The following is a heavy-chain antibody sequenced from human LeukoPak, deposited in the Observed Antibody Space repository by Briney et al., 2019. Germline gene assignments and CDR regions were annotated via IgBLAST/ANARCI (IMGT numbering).Heavy chain of an antibody. CDR3: TREVSTSRVVPPYYYYYYMDV. J-gene: IGHJ6*03. CDR2: IYTSGST. CDR1: GGSISSYY. D-gene: IGHD2-2*01. Sequence: SETLSLTCTVSGGSISSYYWSWIRQPAGKGLEWIGRIYTSGSTNYNPSLKSRVTISVDKSKNQFSLKLSSVTAADTAVYYCTREVSTSRVVPPYYYYYYMDVWGKGTTVTVSS. V-gene: IGHV4-4*07.